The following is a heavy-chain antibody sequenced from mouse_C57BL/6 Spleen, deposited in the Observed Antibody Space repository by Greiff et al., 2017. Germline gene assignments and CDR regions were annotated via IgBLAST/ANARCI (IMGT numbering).Heavy chain of an antibody. CDR3: TREEGDGYYN. CDR2: IDPETGGT. D-gene: IGHD2-3*01. J-gene: IGHJ2*01. CDR1: GYTFTDYE. V-gene: IGHV1-15*01. Sequence: VQGVESGAELVRPGASVTLSCKASGYTFTDYEMHWVKQTPVHGLEWIGAIDPETGGTAYNQKFKGKAILTADKSSSTAYMELRSLTSEDSAVYYCTREEGDGYYNWGQGTTLTVSS.